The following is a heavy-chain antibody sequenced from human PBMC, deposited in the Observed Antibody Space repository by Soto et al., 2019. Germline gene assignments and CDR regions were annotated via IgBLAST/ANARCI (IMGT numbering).Heavy chain of an antibody. Sequence: QVQLVESGGGVVQPGRSLRLSCAASGFTFSSYAMHWVRQAPGKWLEWVAVISYDGSNKYYADSVKGRFTISRDNSKNMLYLQMNSLRAEDTAVYYCARPYGGYGLDLDYSGQGTLVTVSS. CDR2: ISYDGSNK. J-gene: IGHJ4*02. CDR1: GFTFSSYA. CDR3: ARPYGGYGLDLDY. D-gene: IGHD5-12*01. V-gene: IGHV3-30-3*01.